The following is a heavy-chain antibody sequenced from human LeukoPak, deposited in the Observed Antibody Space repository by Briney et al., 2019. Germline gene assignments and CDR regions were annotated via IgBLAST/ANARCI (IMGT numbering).Heavy chain of an antibody. CDR2: TYYRSKWYS. Sequence: SQTLSLTCAISGDSVSSNSAAWNWIRQSPSRGLEWLGRTYYRSKWYSDYAVSVKSRITINPDTSKNQFSLKLSSVTAADTAVYYCAREGQRSTRLRYSSGWYMRAGFDYWGQGTLVTVSS. CDR1: GDSVSSNSAA. CDR3: AREGQRSTRLRYSSGWYMRAGFDY. V-gene: IGHV6-1*01. D-gene: IGHD6-19*01. J-gene: IGHJ4*02.